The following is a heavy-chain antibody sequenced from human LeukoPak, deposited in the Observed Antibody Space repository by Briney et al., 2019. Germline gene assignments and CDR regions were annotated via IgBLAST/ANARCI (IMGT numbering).Heavy chain of an antibody. V-gene: IGHV1-18*01. CDR3: ARGSLGSDYYYYGMGV. J-gene: IGHJ6*02. CDR1: GYTFTSYG. D-gene: IGHD2-2*03. Sequence: ASVKVSCKASGYTFTSYGISWVRQAPGQGLEWMGWISAYNGNTNYAQKLQGRVTMTTDTSTSTAYMELRSLRSDDTAAYYCARGSLGSDYYYYGMGVWGQGTTVTVSS. CDR2: ISAYNGNT.